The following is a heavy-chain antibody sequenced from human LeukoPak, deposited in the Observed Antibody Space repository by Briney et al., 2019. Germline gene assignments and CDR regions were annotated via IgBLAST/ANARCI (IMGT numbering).Heavy chain of an antibody. CDR3: AREEQWLVIDY. Sequence: PGGSLRLSCAASGFTVSSNYMSWVRQAPGKGLEWVSVIYSGGSTYYEDSVKGRFTISRDNSKNTLYLQMNSLRAEDTAVYYCAREEQWLVIDYWGQGTLVTVSS. CDR2: IYSGGST. D-gene: IGHD6-19*01. CDR1: GFTVSSNY. V-gene: IGHV3-66*02. J-gene: IGHJ4*02.